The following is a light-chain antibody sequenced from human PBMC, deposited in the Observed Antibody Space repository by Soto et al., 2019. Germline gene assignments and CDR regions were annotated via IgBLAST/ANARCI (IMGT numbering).Light chain of an antibody. CDR2: GAS. Sequence: EIVLTQSPGPLSLSPGERATLSCRASQSVSSNYLAWYQQKPGQAPRLLIYGASRGAAGIQDRFSGSGSGTDFTLTSNRLEPEDFAVYFCQQYGRSPMFTFGQGTKLEIK. CDR3: QQYGRSPMFT. J-gene: IGKJ2*01. V-gene: IGKV3-20*01. CDR1: QSVSSNY.